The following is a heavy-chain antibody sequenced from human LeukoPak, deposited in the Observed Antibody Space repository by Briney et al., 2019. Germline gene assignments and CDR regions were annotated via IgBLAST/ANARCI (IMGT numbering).Heavy chain of an antibody. Sequence: GASVKVSCKASGGTFSSYAISWVRQAPGQGLEWMGGIIPIFGTANYAQKFQGRVTITADKSTSTAYMELSSLRSEDTAVYYCARAADIVVVPAAMEGGVYYYMDVWGKGTTVTVSS. CDR2: IIPIFGTA. CDR1: GGTFSSYA. CDR3: ARAADIVVVPAAMEGGVYYYMDV. D-gene: IGHD2-2*01. V-gene: IGHV1-69*06. J-gene: IGHJ6*03.